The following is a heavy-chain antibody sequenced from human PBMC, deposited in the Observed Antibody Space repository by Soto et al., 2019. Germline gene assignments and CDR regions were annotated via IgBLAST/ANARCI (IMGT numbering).Heavy chain of an antibody. D-gene: IGHD3-10*01. CDR2: ISSSSSYI. Sequence: GGALRLSCVAFGFTFSSYSMNWVRQAPGKGLEWVSSISSSSSYIYYADSVKGRFTISRDNAKNSLYLQMNSLRAEDTAVYYCARTLELLRIFDYWGQGTLVTVSS. V-gene: IGHV3-21*01. CDR1: GFTFSSYS. CDR3: ARTLELLRIFDY. J-gene: IGHJ4*02.